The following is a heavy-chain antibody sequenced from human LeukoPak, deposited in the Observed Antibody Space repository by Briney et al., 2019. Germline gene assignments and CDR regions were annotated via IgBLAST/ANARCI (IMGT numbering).Heavy chain of an antibody. CDR2: ISGSGGST. CDR3: AKGSYGDYVDY. V-gene: IGHV3-23*01. CDR1: GFSFSTYS. Sequence: PGGSLRLSCEASGFSFSTYSMNWVRQAPGKGLEWVSAISGSGGSTYYADSVKGRFTISRDNSKNTLYLQMNSLRAEDTAVYYCAKGSYGDYVDYWGQGTLVTVSS. D-gene: IGHD1-26*01. J-gene: IGHJ4*02.